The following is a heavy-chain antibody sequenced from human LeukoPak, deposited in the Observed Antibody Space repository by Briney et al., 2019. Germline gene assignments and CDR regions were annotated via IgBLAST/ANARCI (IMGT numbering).Heavy chain of an antibody. V-gene: IGHV3-48*03. CDR2: INNNGSTI. J-gene: IGHJ4*02. Sequence: WGSLRLTCAASGFTFSSYEMNWVRQAPGKGLEWVSYINNNGSTIYYPDLVKGRIIIFRANTKNSPYLQMNSLRAEDTAVYYCARETGLYSGSYFDYWGQGTLVTVSS. CDR3: ARETGLYSGSYFDY. CDR1: GFTFSSYE. D-gene: IGHD1-26*01.